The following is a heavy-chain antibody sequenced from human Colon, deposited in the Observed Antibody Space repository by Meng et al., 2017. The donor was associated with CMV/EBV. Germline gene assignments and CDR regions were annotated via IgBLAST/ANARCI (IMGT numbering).Heavy chain of an antibody. CDR1: GSISSSSYY. CDR3: ARSDLSDSSSWWYFDL. D-gene: IGHD6-6*01. V-gene: IGHV4-39*07. J-gene: IGHJ2*01. CDR2: IYYSGST. Sequence: GSISSSSYYWGWIRQPPGKGLEWIGSIYYSGSTYYNPSLKSRVTISVDTSKNQFSLKLSSVTAADTAVYYCARSDLSDSSSWWYFDLWGRGTLVTVSS.